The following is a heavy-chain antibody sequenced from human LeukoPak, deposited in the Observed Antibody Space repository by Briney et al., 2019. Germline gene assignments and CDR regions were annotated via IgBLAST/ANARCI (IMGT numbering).Heavy chain of an antibody. D-gene: IGHD6-19*01. Sequence: PGGSLRLSCAASGFTFSAYAMTWVRQAPGKGLEWGSSITGSGDTAYYADSVRGRFTISRDNSKNTLYLQMNSLRAEDTAVYYCAKPAIAVAANYFDYWGQGTLVSVSS. CDR3: AKPAIAVAANYFDY. CDR1: GFTFSAYA. J-gene: IGHJ4*02. V-gene: IGHV3-23*01. CDR2: ITGSGDTA.